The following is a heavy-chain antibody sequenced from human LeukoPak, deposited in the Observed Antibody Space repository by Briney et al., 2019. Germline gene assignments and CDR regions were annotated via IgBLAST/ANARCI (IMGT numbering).Heavy chain of an antibody. D-gene: IGHD2-2*01. V-gene: IGHV3-30*18. J-gene: IGHJ4*02. CDR2: MSFDGSNK. CDR1: GFTLSDYG. CDR3: AKSGCSSTNCYVNF. Sequence: GGSLRLSCAASGFTLSDYGMHWVRQTPGKGLEWVAVMSFDGSNKYYAASVKGRFTISRDNSKNTLYLQMNSLRAEDTAVYYCAKSGCSSTNCYVNFWGQGTLVTVSS.